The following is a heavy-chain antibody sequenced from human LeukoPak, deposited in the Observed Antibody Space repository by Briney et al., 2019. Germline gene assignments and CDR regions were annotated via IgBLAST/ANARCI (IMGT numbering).Heavy chain of an antibody. V-gene: IGHV3-30*02. CDR1: GFTFSSYG. Sequence: GGSLRLSCAASGFTFSSYGMHWVRQAPGKGLEWVAFIRYDGSNKYYADSVKGRFTISRGNSKNTLYLQMNSLRAEDTAVYYCANSIYNCSSTSCYAHFDYWGQGTLVTVSS. CDR2: IRYDGSNK. CDR3: ANSIYNCSSTSCYAHFDY. D-gene: IGHD2-2*01. J-gene: IGHJ4*02.